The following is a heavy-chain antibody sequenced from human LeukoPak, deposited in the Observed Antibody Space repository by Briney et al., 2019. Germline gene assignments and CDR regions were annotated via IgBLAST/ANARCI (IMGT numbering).Heavy chain of an antibody. CDR1: GYSFSGNG. Sequence: ASVKVSCKASGYSFSGNGITWVRQAPGQGLEWMGWISGYNGNTAFAQMFRDRVTMTTDTSTSTAYMELRSLTSDDTAVYYCARSGHCSDTGCYAEGIDYWGQGTLVTVSS. CDR3: ARSGHCSDTGCYAEGIDY. CDR2: ISGYNGNT. D-gene: IGHD2-2*01. J-gene: IGHJ4*02. V-gene: IGHV1-18*01.